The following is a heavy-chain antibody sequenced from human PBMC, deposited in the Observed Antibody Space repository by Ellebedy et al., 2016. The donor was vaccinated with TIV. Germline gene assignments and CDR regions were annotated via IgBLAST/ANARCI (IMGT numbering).Heavy chain of an antibody. D-gene: IGHD4-17*01. CDR3: ARDHHGPSH. CDR1: GFTFSDYY. J-gene: IGHJ4*02. V-gene: IGHV3-11*01. CDR2: ISSSGNTI. Sequence: PGGSLRLSFVASGFTFSDYYMSWIRQAPGKGLEWVSYISSSGNTIYDVDSVKGRFTISRDNAKNSLYLQLNSLRAEDTAVYYCARDHHGPSHWGQGTLVTVSS.